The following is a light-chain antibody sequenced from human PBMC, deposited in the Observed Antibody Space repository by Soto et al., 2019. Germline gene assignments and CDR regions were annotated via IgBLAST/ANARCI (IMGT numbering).Light chain of an antibody. CDR1: QSVSSN. CDR2: DTS. J-gene: IGKJ1*01. CDR3: QQYNNWPRT. Sequence: EIVMTQSPATLSVSPGERATLSCRASQSVSSNLAWYQQKPGQAPRLLIYDTSNRATGIPARVSGSGSGTEFTLTITSLRSEDFAVYYCQQYNNWPRTFGQGTKVEIK. V-gene: IGKV3-15*01.